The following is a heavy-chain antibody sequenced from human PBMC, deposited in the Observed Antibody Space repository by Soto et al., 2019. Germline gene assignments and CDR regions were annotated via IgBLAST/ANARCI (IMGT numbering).Heavy chain of an antibody. Sequence: QLPLQESGPGLVKPSETLSLTCSVSGGSITTSSYNWDWIRQPPGKGLEWIGTIYSDGSTSYNPSLKSQVTISVDTAKNHFALKVNSVTAADTAVYYCARFYGNAFAGWGRGTVVNVSS. CDR1: GGSITTSSYN. CDR2: IYSDGST. J-gene: IGHJ3*01. CDR3: ARFYGNAFAG. D-gene: IGHD3-10*01. V-gene: IGHV4-39*02.